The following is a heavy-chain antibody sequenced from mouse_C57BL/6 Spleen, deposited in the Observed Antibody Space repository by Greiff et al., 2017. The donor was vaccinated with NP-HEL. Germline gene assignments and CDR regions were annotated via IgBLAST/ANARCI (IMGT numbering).Heavy chain of an antibody. V-gene: IGHV1-69*01. CDR3: ARYSNGWYVDV. J-gene: IGHJ1*03. CDR1: GYTFTSYW. Sequence: QVQLQQPGAELVMPGASVKLSCKASGYTFTSYWMHWVKQRPGQGLEWIGEIDPSDSYTNYNQKFKGKSTLTVDKSSSTAYMQLSSLTSEDSAVYYCARYSNGWYVDVWGTGTTVTVSS. CDR2: IDPSDSYT. D-gene: IGHD2-5*01.